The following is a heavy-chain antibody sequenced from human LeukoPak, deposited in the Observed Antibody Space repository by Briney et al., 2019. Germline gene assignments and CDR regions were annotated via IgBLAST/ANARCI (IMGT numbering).Heavy chain of an antibody. CDR2: INPNSGGT. J-gene: IGHJ6*02. D-gene: IGHD3-16*02. CDR1: GGTFSSHA. CDR3: AREVEYDYVWGSYRNRNGMDV. V-gene: IGHV1-2*04. Sequence: ASVKVSCKASGGTFSSHAISWVRQAPGQGLEWMGWINPNSGGTNYAQKFQGWVTMTRDTSISTAYMELSRLRSDDTAVYYCAREVEYDYVWGSYRNRNGMDVWGQGTTVTVSS.